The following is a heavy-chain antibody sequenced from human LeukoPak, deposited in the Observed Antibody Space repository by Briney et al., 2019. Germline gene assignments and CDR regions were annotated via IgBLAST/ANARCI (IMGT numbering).Heavy chain of an antibody. Sequence: GGSLRLSCVTSGFTLDDYALHWVRQAPGKGLEWISLISGDGKSTYYADSVKGRFTISRDNSKNSPYLQMSSLRAEDTALYYCAKGVRSGTYYNCFDPWGQGTLVTVSS. CDR3: AKGVRSGTYYNCFDP. D-gene: IGHD1-26*01. CDR2: ISGDGKST. J-gene: IGHJ5*02. V-gene: IGHV3-43*02. CDR1: GFTLDDYA.